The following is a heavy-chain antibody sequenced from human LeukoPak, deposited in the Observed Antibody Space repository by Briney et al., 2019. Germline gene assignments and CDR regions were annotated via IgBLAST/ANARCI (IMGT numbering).Heavy chain of an antibody. CDR3: ARKSVAATPRDIVYQYSYMDV. J-gene: IGHJ6*03. Sequence: ASVKVSCKASGYTFTSYAMNWVRQAPGQGLEWMGWISTNTGNPTYAQGFTGRFVFSLDTSVSTAYLQISSLKAEDTAVYYCARKSVAATPRDIVYQYSYMDVWGKGTTVTVSS. V-gene: IGHV7-4-1*02. CDR1: GYTFTSYA. CDR2: ISTNTGNP. D-gene: IGHD2-15*01.